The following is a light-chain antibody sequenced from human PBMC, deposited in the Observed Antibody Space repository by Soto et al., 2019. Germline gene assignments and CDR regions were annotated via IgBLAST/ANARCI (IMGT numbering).Light chain of an antibody. V-gene: IGKV1D-12*01. J-gene: IGKJ5*01. CDR2: AAS. Sequence: SAPIGVKVXXTCRASQSISSWLAWYQQKPGKAPKLLIYAASNLQSGVPSRFSGSGSGTEFTLTVSSLLPEDFATYYCQPASDSPVRFGRGTPLDIK. CDR1: QSISSW. CDR3: QPASDSPVR.